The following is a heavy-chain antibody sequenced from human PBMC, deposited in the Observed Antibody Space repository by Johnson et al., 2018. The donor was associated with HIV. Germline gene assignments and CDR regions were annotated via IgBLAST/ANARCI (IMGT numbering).Heavy chain of an antibody. D-gene: IGHD6-13*01. CDR1: GFTFSSYA. CDR2: ISGSGGST. CDR3: ARSGGYPNAFDM. V-gene: IGHV3-23*04. J-gene: IGHJ3*02. Sequence: VQLVESGGGVVQPGRSLRLSCAASGFTFSSYAMSWVRQAPGKGLEWVSAISGSGGSTYYADSVKGRFTISRDNSKNSLFLQMNSLRVEDTAVYYCARSGGYPNAFDMWGQGTLVTVPA.